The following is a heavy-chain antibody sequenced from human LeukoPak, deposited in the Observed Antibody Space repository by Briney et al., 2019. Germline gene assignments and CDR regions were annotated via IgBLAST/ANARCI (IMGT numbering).Heavy chain of an antibody. V-gene: IGHV1-8*02. Sequence: ASVKVSCKASGYTFTSYGISWVRQATGQGLEWMGWMNPNSGNTGYAQKFQGRVTMTRNTSISTAYMELSSPRSEDTAVYYCARGYARGRKTTVIGYWGQGTLVTVSS. CDR3: ARGYARGRKTTVIGY. CDR1: GYTFTSYG. J-gene: IGHJ4*02. CDR2: MNPNSGNT. D-gene: IGHD4-17*01.